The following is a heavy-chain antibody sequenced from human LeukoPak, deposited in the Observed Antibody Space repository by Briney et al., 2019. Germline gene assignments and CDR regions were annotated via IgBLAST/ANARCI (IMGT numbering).Heavy chain of an antibody. J-gene: IGHJ6*03. Sequence: GGSLRLSCSASGFTFSAFGMHWVRQPPGKGPEWATFIRYDGSNKYYTDSVKGRFTISRDNAKHSLHLQMDSLRAEDTAVYFCAREGLSKDTSMAMVTYYYYYMDVWGKGTTVTVSS. CDR1: GFTFSAFG. CDR2: IRYDGSNK. CDR3: AREGLSKDTSMAMVTYYYYYMDV. V-gene: IGHV3-30*02. D-gene: IGHD5-18*01.